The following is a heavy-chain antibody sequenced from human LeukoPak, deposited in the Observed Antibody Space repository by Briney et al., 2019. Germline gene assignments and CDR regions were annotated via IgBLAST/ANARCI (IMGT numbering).Heavy chain of an antibody. J-gene: IGHJ4*02. CDR2: VYYGRSP. D-gene: IGHD6-25*01. V-gene: IGHV4-39*02. Sequence: SETLSLTRTVSGDSISRSTYYWAWIRQPPGKGLEWIGSVYYGRSPYFNPSLESRATISVDTSENHFSLKMSSVTAADTAVYYCARSSGTGTFSYWGQGTLVTVSS. CDR3: ARSSGTGTFSY. CDR1: GDSISRSTYY.